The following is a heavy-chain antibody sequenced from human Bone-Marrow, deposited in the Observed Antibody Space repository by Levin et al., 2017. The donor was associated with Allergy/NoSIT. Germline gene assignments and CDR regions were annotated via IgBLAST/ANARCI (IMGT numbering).Heavy chain of an antibody. J-gene: IGHJ4*02. Sequence: GGSLRLSCEASGFTFWSNFMHWVRQAPGKGLEWVATISHDGGNEYYTDSVKGRFTISRDNSKNTLYLHMDSLRIEDTAIYYCARGKVTLGEGVEVRGIRRCDYWGQGSPVIVSS. D-gene: IGHD3-10*01. CDR2: ISHDGGNE. V-gene: IGHV3-30-3*01. CDR3: ARGKVTLGEGVEVRGIRRCDY. CDR1: GFTFWSNF.